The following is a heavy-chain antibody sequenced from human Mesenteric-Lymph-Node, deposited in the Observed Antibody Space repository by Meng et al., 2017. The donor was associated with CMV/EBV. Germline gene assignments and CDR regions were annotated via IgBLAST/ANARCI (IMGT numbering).Heavy chain of an antibody. CDR3: TRGALDMVPVVMGLDS. D-gene: IGHD2-2*01. CDR1: GFTYEDYG. Sequence: GESLKISCVASGFTYEDYGMSWVRQVPGKGLEWVAGLNWNGETTGHADSVKGRFTISRDNAKNSLYLQMNRLRAEDTAVYYCTRGALDMVPVVMGLDSWGQGSLVTVSS. J-gene: IGHJ5*01. CDR2: LNWNGETT. V-gene: IGHV3-20*04.